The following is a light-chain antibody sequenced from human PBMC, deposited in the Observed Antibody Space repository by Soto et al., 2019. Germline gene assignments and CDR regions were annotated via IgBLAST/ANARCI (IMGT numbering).Light chain of an antibody. CDR1: GSDVGGYNY. V-gene: IGLV2-14*01. CDR3: SSYTSSSTLVV. CDR2: EVS. J-gene: IGLJ2*01. Sequence: QSALTQPASVSGSPGQSITLSCTGTGSDVGGYNYVSWYQQHPGKAPKLMIYEVSNRPSGVSNRFSGSKSGNTASLTISGLQAEDEADYYCSSYTSSSTLVVFGGGTKLTVL.